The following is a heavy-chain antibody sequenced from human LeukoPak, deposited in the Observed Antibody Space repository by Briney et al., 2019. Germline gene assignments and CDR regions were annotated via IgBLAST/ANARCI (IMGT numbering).Heavy chain of an antibody. Sequence: PSETLSLTCAVYGGSFSGYYWSWIRQPPGKGLEWIGEINHSEATDYNPSFKSRVTISVETSKNRFSLKLSSVTAADTAVYYCAREAQYCSGGSCYGGYFQHWGQGTLVTVSS. D-gene: IGHD2-15*01. J-gene: IGHJ1*01. V-gene: IGHV4-34*01. CDR2: INHSEAT. CDR3: AREAQYCSGGSCYGGYFQH. CDR1: GGSFSGYY.